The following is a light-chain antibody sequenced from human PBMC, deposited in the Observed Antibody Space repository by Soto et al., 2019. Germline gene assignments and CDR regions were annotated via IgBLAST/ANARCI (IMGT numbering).Light chain of an antibody. CDR3: QQYNDWPPIT. CDR2: DAS. CDR1: QSISSN. J-gene: IGKJ5*01. Sequence: EIVLTQSPATLSVSPGERATLSCRASQSISSNLAWYQQKPGQVPRLLIYDASTRAAGIPNGFSGSGSGTEFTLTISRPQSEDFAVYYCQQYNDWPPITFGQGTRLEV. V-gene: IGKV3-15*01.